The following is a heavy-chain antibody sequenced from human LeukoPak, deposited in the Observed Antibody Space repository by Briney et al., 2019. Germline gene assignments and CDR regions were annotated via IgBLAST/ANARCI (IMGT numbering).Heavy chain of an antibody. D-gene: IGHD2-2*01. Sequence: SVKVSCKASGYTFTSYDINWVRQATGQGLEWMGGIIPIFGTANYAQKFQGRVTITADESTSTAYMELSSLRSEDTAVYYCARGCSSTSCYLRGGPNNWFDPWGQGTLVTVSS. CDR3: ARGCSSTSCYLRGGPNNWFDP. CDR1: GYTFTSYD. J-gene: IGHJ5*02. V-gene: IGHV1-69*13. CDR2: IIPIFGTA.